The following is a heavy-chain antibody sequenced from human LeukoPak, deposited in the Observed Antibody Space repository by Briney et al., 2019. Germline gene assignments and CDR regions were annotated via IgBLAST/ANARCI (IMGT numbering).Heavy chain of an antibody. D-gene: IGHD6-13*01. Sequence: GSLRLSCAASGFTFSSYAMTWVRQAPGKGLEWVSEISGSGGSTYYADSVKGRFTISRDNSKNTLYLQMNSLRAEDTAVYYCAKKTGYSSSWNIDYWGQGTMVTVSS. CDR3: AKKTGYSSSWNIDY. V-gene: IGHV3-23*01. J-gene: IGHJ4*02. CDR2: ISGSGGST. CDR1: GFTFSSYA.